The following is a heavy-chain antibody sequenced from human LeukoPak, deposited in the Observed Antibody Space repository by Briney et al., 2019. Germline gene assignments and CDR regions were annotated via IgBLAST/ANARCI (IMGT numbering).Heavy chain of an antibody. V-gene: IGHV3-74*01. CDR1: GFTFSSYW. Sequence: GGSLRLSCAASGFTFSSYWMHWVRQVSGKGLVWVSRINSDGSSTSYADSVKGRFTISRDNAKNTLYLQMNSLRAEDTAVYYCAKDGCGGDCYSGWFDPWGQGTLVTVSS. CDR2: INSDGSST. D-gene: IGHD2-21*02. J-gene: IGHJ5*02. CDR3: AKDGCGGDCYSGWFDP.